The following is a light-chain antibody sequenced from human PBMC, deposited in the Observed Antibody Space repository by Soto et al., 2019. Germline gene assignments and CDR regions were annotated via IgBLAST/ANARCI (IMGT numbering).Light chain of an antibody. CDR2: AAS. J-gene: IGKJ2*01. Sequence: DIQMTQSPSSLSASVGDRVTITCRASQNINTYLNWYQQKPGKAPKLLIFAASSLQSGVPSRFSGSGSRTDFTFTISSLQPEDIATYYCQQYDNLPYTFGQGTKLEIK. CDR1: QNINTY. CDR3: QQYDNLPYT. V-gene: IGKV1-33*01.